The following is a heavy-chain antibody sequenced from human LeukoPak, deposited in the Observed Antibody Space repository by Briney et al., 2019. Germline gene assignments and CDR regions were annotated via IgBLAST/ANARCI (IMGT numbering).Heavy chain of an antibody. CDR2: SYHRGST. J-gene: IGHJ4*02. D-gene: IGHD2-2*01. CDR3: ARGRTGAAALDF. V-gene: IGHV4-34*01. Sequence: SQTLCLTCAVYGGSFSGHYWTWGREPPGKGLEGIGESYHRGSTHHHPSLKSRLSISVHTPKNQFSLKLTSVTAADSAVYHCARGRTGAAALDFWGPGTRVSVSS. CDR1: GGSFSGHY.